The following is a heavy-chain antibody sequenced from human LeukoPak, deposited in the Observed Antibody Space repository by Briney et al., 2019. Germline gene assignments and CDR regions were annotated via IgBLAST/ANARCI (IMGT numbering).Heavy chain of an antibody. J-gene: IGHJ4*02. V-gene: IGHV3-9*01. D-gene: IGHD3-9*01. CDR1: GFTFDDYA. Sequence: GGSLRLSCAASGFTFDDYAMHWVRQAPGKGLEWVSGISWNSGSIGYADSVKGRFTISRDNAKNSLYLQMNSLRAEDTALYYCAKVPHYDILTGYLDYWGQGTLVTVSS. CDR3: AKVPHYDILTGYLDY. CDR2: ISWNSGSI.